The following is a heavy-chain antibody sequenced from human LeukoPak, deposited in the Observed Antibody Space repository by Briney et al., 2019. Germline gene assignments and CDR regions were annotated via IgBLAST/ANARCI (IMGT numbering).Heavy chain of an antibody. J-gene: IGHJ4*02. V-gene: IGHV3-23*01. CDR1: GFTFGSSA. D-gene: IGHD6-19*01. Sequence: PGGSLRLSCAASGFTFGSSAMTWVRQAPGKGLEWVSTISDSGGNTYYAESVKGRFSISRDNSKSALYLQMNSLRAEDTAVFYCAKLAVAAPKYYFDFWGQGTLVTVSS. CDR3: AKLAVAAPKYYFDF. CDR2: ISDSGGNT.